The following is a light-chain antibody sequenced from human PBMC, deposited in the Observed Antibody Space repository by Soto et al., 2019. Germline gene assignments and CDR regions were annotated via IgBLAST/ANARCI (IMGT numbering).Light chain of an antibody. Sequence: EVVLTQSPVTLSLSPGERATLSCRASQSFRGLLAWYQQKPGQAPRLLIYDAYNRATGIPPRFSGSGSGTDLTLTISSLEPEDSAVYYCQQRHMWPITFGQGIRLEIK. CDR3: QQRHMWPIT. CDR2: DAY. V-gene: IGKV3-11*01. J-gene: IGKJ5*01. CDR1: QSFRGL.